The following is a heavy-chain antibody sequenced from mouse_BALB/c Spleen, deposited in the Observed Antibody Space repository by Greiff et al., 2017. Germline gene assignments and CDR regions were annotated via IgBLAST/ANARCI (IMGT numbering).Heavy chain of an antibody. CDR2: INPYNDGT. CDR3: ARSWEVRRVSYAMDY. V-gene: IGHV1-14*01. CDR1: GYTFTSYV. J-gene: IGHJ4*01. D-gene: IGHD2-14*01. Sequence: EVQLQQSGPELVKPGASVKMSCKASGYTFTSYVMHWVKQKPGQGLEWIGYINPYNDGTKYNEKFKGKATLTSDKSSSTAYMELSSLTSEDSAVYYCARSWEVRRVSYAMDYWGQGTSVTVSS.